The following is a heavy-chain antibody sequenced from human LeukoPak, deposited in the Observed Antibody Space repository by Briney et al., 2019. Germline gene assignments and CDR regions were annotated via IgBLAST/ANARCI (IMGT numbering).Heavy chain of an antibody. D-gene: IGHD2-15*01. CDR2: IKEDGTEK. CDR1: GFTFSKSW. V-gene: IGHV3-7*01. Sequence: GGPLRLSCTASGFTFSKSWLSWVRQAPGKEPEWVANIKEDGTEKHYLASVKGRFTISRDSTSLFLQMNTLRAEDTAVYYCAGGQGWRFDLWGRGTLITVSS. J-gene: IGHJ2*01. CDR3: AGGQGWRFDL.